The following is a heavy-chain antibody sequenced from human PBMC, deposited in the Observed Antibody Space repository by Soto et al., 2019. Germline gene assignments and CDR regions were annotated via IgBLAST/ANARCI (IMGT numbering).Heavy chain of an antibody. D-gene: IGHD3-9*01. CDR1: GFSFSSCE. J-gene: IGHJ4*02. CDR3: ASKIVTPGYHYYDY. V-gene: IGHV3-48*03. Sequence: DVQLVESGGGLVQPGGSLRLSCAASGFSFSSCEMSWVRQAPGKGLEWVSYISGSGTSTQYSDSVKGRFIISRDNAKNSLHLQMNSLGAEDTAVYYCASKIVTPGYHYYDYWGQGTLVTVSS. CDR2: ISGSGTST.